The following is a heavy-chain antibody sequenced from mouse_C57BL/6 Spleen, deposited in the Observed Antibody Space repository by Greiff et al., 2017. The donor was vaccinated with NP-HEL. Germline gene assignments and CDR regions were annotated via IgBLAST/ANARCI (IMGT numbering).Heavy chain of an antibody. CDR3: AKRTSYAMDY. CDR2: IDPSDSYT. V-gene: IGHV1-59*01. J-gene: IGHJ4*01. Sequence: VQLQQSGAELVRPGTSVKLSCKASGYTFTSYWMHWVKQRPGQGLEWIGVIDPSDSYTNYNQKFKGKATLTVDTSSSTAYMQLSSLTSEDSAVYYYAKRTSYAMDYWGQGTSVTVSS. CDR1: GYTFTSYW.